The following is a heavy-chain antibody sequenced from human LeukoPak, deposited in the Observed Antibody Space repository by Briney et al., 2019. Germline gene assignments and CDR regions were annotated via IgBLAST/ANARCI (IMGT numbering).Heavy chain of an antibody. D-gene: IGHD4-17*01. Sequence: GGSLRLSCAASGFTFSSYGMHWVRQAPGKGLEWVAVISYDGGNKYYADSVKGRFTISRDNSKNTLYLQMNSLRAEDTAVYYCARDGYGDYVYYYYYMDVWGKGTTVTVSS. CDR1: GFTFSSYG. CDR2: ISYDGGNK. CDR3: ARDGYGDYVYYYYYMDV. V-gene: IGHV3-30*19. J-gene: IGHJ6*03.